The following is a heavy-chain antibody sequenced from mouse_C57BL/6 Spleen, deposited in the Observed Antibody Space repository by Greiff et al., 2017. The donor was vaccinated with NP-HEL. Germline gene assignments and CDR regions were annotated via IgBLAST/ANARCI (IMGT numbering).Heavy chain of an antibody. Sequence: EVKLVESGEGLVKPGGSLKLSCAASGFTFSSYAMSWVRQTPEKRLEWVAYISSGGDYIYYADTVKGRFTISRDNARNTLYLQMSSLKSEDTAMYYCTRDGVPYGSLDYWGQGTTLTVSS. D-gene: IGHD1-1*01. CDR1: GFTFSSYA. J-gene: IGHJ2*01. V-gene: IGHV5-9-1*02. CDR2: ISSGGDYI. CDR3: TRDGVPYGSLDY.